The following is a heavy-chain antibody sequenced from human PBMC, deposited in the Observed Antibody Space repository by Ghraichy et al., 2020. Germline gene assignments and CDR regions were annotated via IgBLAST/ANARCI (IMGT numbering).Heavy chain of an antibody. D-gene: IGHD3-3*01. CDR2: ISWNSGSI. CDR3: AKDKNDFWSGYHDY. CDR1: GFTFDDYA. Sequence: SCAASGFTFDDYAMHWVRQAPGKGLEWVSGISWNSGSIGYADSVKGRFTISRDNAKNSLYLQMNSLRAEDTALYYCAKDKNDFWSGYHDYWGQGTLVTVSS. V-gene: IGHV3-9*01. J-gene: IGHJ4*02.